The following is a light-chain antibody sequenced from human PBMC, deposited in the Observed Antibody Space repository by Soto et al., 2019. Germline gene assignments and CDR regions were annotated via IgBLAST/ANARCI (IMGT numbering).Light chain of an antibody. CDR3: AAWDDSLNGVV. V-gene: IGLV1-44*01. CDR1: ISNIGGNT. J-gene: IGLJ2*01. Sequence: QSVLTQPPSASGTPGQRVTISCSGSISNIGGNTVNWYQQLPGTAPKLLMYTNNQRPSGIPDRFSGSKSVTSASLAISGLKSEDEADYYCAAWDDSLNGVVFGGGTKLTVL. CDR2: TNN.